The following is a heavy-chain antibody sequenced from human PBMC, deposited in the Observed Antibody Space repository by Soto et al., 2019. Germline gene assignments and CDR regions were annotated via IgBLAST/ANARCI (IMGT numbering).Heavy chain of an antibody. CDR1: GGSISSYY. CDR3: ATITTVFTSFGTGIIDY. D-gene: IGHD3-10*02. CDR2: IYTSGST. J-gene: IGHJ4*02. V-gene: IGHV4-4*07. Sequence: SETLSLTCTVSGGSISSYYWSWIRQPDEKEREGMRRIYTSGSTNYNPSRKSPVTMIVETAKNQFYLKLSSVTAADTAVYSCATITTVFTSFGTGIIDYWGQGTMVTVSS.